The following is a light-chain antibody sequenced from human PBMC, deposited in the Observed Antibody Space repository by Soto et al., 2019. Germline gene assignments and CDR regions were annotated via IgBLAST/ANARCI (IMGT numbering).Light chain of an antibody. Sequence: EIVLTQSPGTLSLSPGERATLSGRASQSVSSSYLAWYQQKPGQAPRLLIYGASSRAIGIPDRFSGSGSGTDFTLTISRLEPEDFAVYYCQQYGSSPATFGQGTKVDIK. CDR3: QQYGSSPAT. V-gene: IGKV3-20*01. J-gene: IGKJ1*01. CDR2: GAS. CDR1: QSVSSSY.